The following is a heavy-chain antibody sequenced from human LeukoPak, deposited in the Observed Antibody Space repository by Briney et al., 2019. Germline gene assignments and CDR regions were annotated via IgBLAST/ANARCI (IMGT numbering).Heavy chain of an antibody. V-gene: IGHV4-34*01. J-gene: IGHJ4*02. CDR1: GASFSGYY. D-gene: IGHD3-10*01. Sequence: PSETLSLTCAVYGASFSGYYWSWIPQPPGKGLEWIGEINHSGSTNYNPPLKSRVTISVDTSKNQFSLRLSSVTAADTAVYYCAREGYYGSGRLTDYWGQGTLVTVSS. CDR3: AREGYYGSGRLTDY. CDR2: INHSGST.